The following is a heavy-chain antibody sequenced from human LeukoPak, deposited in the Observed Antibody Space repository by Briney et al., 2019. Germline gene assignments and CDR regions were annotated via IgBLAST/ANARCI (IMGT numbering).Heavy chain of an antibody. CDR1: GYTFTGYY. CDR2: INPNSGGT. D-gene: IGHD6-19*01. J-gene: IGHJ4*02. CDR3: ATETGYSSGWFY. Sequence: ASVKVSCKASGYTFTGYYMHWVRQAPGQGLEWMGWINPNSGGTNYAQKFQGRVTMTRDTSISTAYMELSRLRSDDTAVYYCATETGYSSGWFYWGQGTLVTVSS. V-gene: IGHV1-2*02.